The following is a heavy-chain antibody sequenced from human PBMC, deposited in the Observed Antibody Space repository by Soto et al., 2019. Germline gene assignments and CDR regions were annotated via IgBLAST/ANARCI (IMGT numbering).Heavy chain of an antibody. V-gene: IGHV1-8*01. J-gene: IGHJ3*02. CDR2: MNPNSGNT. Sequence: GASVKVSCKASGYTFTSYDINWVRQATGQGLEWMGWMNPNSGNTGYAQKFQGRVTMTRNNSISTAYMELSSLRSEDTAVYYCARGRHYDILTGYYLHDAFDIWG. CDR3: ARGRHYDILTGYYLHDAFDI. CDR1: GYTFTSYD. D-gene: IGHD3-9*01.